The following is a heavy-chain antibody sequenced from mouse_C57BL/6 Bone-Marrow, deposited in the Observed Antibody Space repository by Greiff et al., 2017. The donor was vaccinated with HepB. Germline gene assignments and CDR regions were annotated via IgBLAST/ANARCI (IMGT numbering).Heavy chain of an antibody. J-gene: IGHJ1*03. V-gene: IGHV1-69*01. CDR2: IDPSDSYT. CDR3: ARTYGSSYSWYFDV. CDR1: GYTFTSYW. Sequence: QVQLQQPGAELVMPGASVKLSCKASGYTFTSYWMHWVKQRPGQGLEWIGEIDPSDSYTNYNQKFKGKSTLTVDKSSSPAYMQLSSLTSEDSAVYYCARTYGSSYSWYFDVWGTGTTVTVSS. D-gene: IGHD1-1*01.